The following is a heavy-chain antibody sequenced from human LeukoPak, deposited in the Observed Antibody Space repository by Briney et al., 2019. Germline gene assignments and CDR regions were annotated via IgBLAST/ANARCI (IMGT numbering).Heavy chain of an antibody. CDR1: GFTFSSYA. Sequence: GGSLRLSCAASGFTFSSYAMSWVRQAPGKGLEWVSAISGSGGSTYYADSVKGRFTISRDNSKNTLYLQMNSLRAEDTAVYYCAKSLDDYPLPYYFDYWGQGTLVTVSS. D-gene: IGHD5-24*01. CDR3: AKSLDDYPLPYYFDY. V-gene: IGHV3-23*01. CDR2: ISGSGGST. J-gene: IGHJ4*02.